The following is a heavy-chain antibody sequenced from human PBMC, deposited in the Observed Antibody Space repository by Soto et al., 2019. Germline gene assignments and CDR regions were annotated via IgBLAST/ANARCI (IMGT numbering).Heavy chain of an antibody. J-gene: IGHJ4*02. D-gene: IGHD3-22*01. Sequence: GASVKVSCKASGGTFSSYAISWVRQAPGQGLEWMGGIIPIFGTANYAQKFQGRVTITADESTSTAYMELSSLRSEDTAVYYCARVRGYYDSSGYYPGSSRFDYWGQGTLVTVSS. CDR1: GGTFSSYA. V-gene: IGHV1-69*13. CDR2: IIPIFGTA. CDR3: ARVRGYYDSSGYYPGSSRFDY.